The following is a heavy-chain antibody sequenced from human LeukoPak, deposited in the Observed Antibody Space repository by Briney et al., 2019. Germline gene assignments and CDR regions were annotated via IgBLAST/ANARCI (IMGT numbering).Heavy chain of an antibody. CDR1: GFTFSSHN. J-gene: IGHJ4*02. V-gene: IGHV3-48*04. D-gene: IGHD2-8*02. CDR2: VSSSSSIT. Sequence: GGSLRLSCAASGFTFSSHNMSWVRQAPGKGLEWFSYVSSSSSITYYADSVKGRFTISRDNAKNSLYLQMNSLRVEDTAVYYCAFGGVTTGLFDYWGPGTLVTVSS. CDR3: AFGGVTTGLFDY.